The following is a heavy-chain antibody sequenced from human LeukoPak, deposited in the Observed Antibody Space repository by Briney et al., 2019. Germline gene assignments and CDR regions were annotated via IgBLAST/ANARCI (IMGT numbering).Heavy chain of an antibody. CDR3: ARGGGGNSRVNWFDP. V-gene: IGHV4-59*01. CDR2: IYYSGST. CDR1: GGSISSYY. J-gene: IGHJ5*02. D-gene: IGHD4-23*01. Sequence: PSETLSLTCTVSGGSISSYYWSWIRQPPGKGLEWIGNIYYSGSTNYNPSLKSRVTISVDTSKNQFSLKLSSVTAADTAVYYCARGGGGNSRVNWFDPGGQGTLVTVSS.